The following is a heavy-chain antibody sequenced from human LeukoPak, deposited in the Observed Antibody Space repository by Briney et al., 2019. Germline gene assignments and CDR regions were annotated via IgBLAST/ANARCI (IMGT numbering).Heavy chain of an antibody. CDR1: GFTFSSYE. V-gene: IGHV3-48*03. Sequence: GGSLRLSCAASGFTFSSYEMNWVRQAPGKGLEWVSYISSSGSTIYYADFVKGRFTISRDNAKNSLYLQMNSLRAEDTAVYYCARDLDSSGYWDYWGQGTLVTVSS. D-gene: IGHD3-22*01. CDR2: ISSSGSTI. J-gene: IGHJ4*02. CDR3: ARDLDSSGYWDY.